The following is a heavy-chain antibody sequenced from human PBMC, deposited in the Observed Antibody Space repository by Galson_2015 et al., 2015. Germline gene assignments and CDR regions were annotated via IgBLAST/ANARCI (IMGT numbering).Heavy chain of an antibody. CDR1: GFTFSDYN. CDR2: ISSSSRTI. J-gene: IGHJ4*02. V-gene: IGHV3-48*02. Sequence: SLRLSCAASGFTFSDYNMNWVRQAPGKGLEWVSYISSSSRTIHYTDSMKGRCTISRDNAKNSLYLQMNSLRDEDTAVYYCARDNFDYWGQGTLVTVSS. CDR3: ARDNFDY.